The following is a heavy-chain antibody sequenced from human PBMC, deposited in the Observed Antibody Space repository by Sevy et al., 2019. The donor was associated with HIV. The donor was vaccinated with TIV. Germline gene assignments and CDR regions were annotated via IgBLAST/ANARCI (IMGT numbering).Heavy chain of an antibody. D-gene: IGHD3-3*01. Sequence: SETLSLTCTVSGGSISSSSYYWGWIRQPPGKGLEWIGNIYYSGSTYYNPSLKSRVTISVETSKNQFSLKLSSVTAADTAVSYCAVITIFGVVTDNWFDPWGQGTLVTVSS. J-gene: IGHJ5*02. CDR1: GGSISSSSYY. V-gene: IGHV4-39*01. CDR2: IYYSGST. CDR3: AVITIFGVVTDNWFDP.